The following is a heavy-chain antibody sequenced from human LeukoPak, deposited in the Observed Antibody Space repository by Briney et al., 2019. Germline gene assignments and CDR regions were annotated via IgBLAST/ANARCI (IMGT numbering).Heavy chain of an antibody. CDR1: GGSISSYY. Sequence: SETLSLTCTVSGGSISSYYWSWIRQPAGKGLEWIGRIYTSGSTNYNPSLKSRVTMSVDTSKNQFSLKLSSVTAADTAVYYCAREGLAYCGGDCYSTIDYWGQGTLVTVSS. J-gene: IGHJ4*02. D-gene: IGHD2-21*02. V-gene: IGHV4-4*07. CDR3: AREGLAYCGGDCYSTIDY. CDR2: IYTSGST.